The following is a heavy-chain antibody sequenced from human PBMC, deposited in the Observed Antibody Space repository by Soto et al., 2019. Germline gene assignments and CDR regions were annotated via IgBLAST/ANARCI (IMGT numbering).Heavy chain of an antibody. CDR2: ISAYNGNT. V-gene: IGHV1-18*01. D-gene: IGHD3-16*02. J-gene: IGHJ6*03. CDR3: ARGLIGGVIVDPYYMDV. Sequence: QVQLVQSGAEVKKPGASVKVSCKASGYTFTSYGISWVRQAPGQGLEWMGWISAYNGNTNYAQKLQDRVTMTTDTSTSTAYMELRSLRSDDTAVYYCARGLIGGVIVDPYYMDVWGKGTTVTVSS. CDR1: GYTFTSYG.